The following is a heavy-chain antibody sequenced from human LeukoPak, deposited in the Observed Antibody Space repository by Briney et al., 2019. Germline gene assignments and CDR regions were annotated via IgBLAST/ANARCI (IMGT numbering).Heavy chain of an antibody. J-gene: IGHJ4*02. CDR3: AKGGATICDN. Sequence: SGGSLTLSCAASGFTFTNYWMHWVRHSPGKGLVWVSRINSNGSSTSYADSVKGRFTISRDNAKNTPHLQMTSLRAEDTALYYCAKGGATICDNWGQGTLVTVSS. CDR2: INSNGSST. V-gene: IGHV3-74*01. CDR1: GFTFTNYW. D-gene: IGHD5-12*01.